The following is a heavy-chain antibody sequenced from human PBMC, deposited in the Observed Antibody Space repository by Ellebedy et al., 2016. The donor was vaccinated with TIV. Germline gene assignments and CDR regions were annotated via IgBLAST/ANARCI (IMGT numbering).Heavy chain of an antibody. V-gene: IGHV4-39*07. Sequence: SETLSLXXTVSGGSISRSSYYWGWIRQPPGKGLEWIASIYYSGSTYYNPSLKSRVNISVDTSKNQFSLHLSSVTAANAAVYFCARGSRLTGTRCSDYWGQGTLVTVSS. CDR2: IYYSGST. D-gene: IGHD1-7*01. CDR1: GGSISRSSYY. J-gene: IGHJ4*02. CDR3: ARGSRLTGTRCSDY.